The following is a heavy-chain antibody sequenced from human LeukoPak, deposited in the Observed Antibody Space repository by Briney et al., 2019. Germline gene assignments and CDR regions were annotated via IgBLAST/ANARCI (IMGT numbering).Heavy chain of an antibody. CDR1: GYTFTGYY. Sequence: ASVKVSCKASGYTFTGYYMHWVRQAPGQGLEWMGRIDPNSGGTNYAQKFQGRVTMTRDTSISTAYMELSSLRSDDTAVYYCARGPPNWGYDYWGPGTLVTVSS. V-gene: IGHV1-2*06. J-gene: IGHJ4*02. CDR2: IDPNSGGT. CDR3: ARGPPNWGYDY. D-gene: IGHD7-27*01.